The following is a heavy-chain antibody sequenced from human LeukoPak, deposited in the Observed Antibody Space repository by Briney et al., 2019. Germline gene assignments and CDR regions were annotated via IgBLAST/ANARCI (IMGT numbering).Heavy chain of an antibody. J-gene: IGHJ6*02. CDR2: IYTSGST. CDR3: ARDYGGNSHYYYGMDV. D-gene: IGHD4-23*01. CDR1: GGSISSYY. V-gene: IGHV4-4*07. Sequence: SETLSLTCTVSGGSISSYYWSWIRQPAGKGLEWIGRIYTSGSTNYNPSLKSRVTMSVDTSKNQFSLKLSSVTAADTAVYYCARDYGGNSHYYYGMDVWGQGTTVTVSS.